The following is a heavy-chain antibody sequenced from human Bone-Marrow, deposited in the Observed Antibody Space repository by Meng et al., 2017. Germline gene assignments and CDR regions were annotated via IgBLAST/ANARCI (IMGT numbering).Heavy chain of an antibody. D-gene: IGHD5-12*01. CDR2: IKQDGSEK. V-gene: IGHV3-7*01. CDR3: ARHDSGYDPADGYYYYYGMDV. J-gene: IGHJ6*02. Sequence: GESLKISCAASGFTFSSYWMSWVRQAPGKGLEWVANIKQDGSEKYYVDSVKGRFTISRDNAKNSLYLQMNSLRAEDTAVYYCARHDSGYDPADGYYYYYGMDVWGQGTTVTVSS. CDR1: GFTFSSYW.